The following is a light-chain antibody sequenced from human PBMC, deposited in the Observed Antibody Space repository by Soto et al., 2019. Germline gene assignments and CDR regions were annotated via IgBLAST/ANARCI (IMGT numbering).Light chain of an antibody. V-gene: IGKV1-12*01. CDR1: QGISSW. J-gene: IGKJ3*01. Sequence: GARVTITCRASQGISSWLAWYQQKPGKAPKLLIYAASSLQSGVPSRFSGGGSGTDFTLTINNLQPEDFATYYCQQANSFPRTFGPGTKVDIK. CDR3: QQANSFPRT. CDR2: AAS.